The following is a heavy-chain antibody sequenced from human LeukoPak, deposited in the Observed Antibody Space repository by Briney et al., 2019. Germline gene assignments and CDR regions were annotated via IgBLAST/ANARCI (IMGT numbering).Heavy chain of an antibody. J-gene: IGHJ6*02. D-gene: IGHD4-17*01. CDR2: INPNSGGT. Sequence: ASVKVSCKASGYTFTGYCMHWVRQAPGQGLEWMGWINPNSGGTNYAQKFQGRVTMTRDTSISTAYMELSRLRSDDTAVYYCARRDLRYYYFGMDVWRQGTTVTVSS. V-gene: IGHV1-2*02. CDR3: ARRDLRYYYFGMDV. CDR1: GYTFTGYC.